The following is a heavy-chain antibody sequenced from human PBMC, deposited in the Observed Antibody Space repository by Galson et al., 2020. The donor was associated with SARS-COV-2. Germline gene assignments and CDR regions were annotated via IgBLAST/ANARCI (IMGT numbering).Heavy chain of an antibody. V-gene: IGHV3-30*02. CDR3: ARDPSKTAATDCDF. Sequence: GESLKISCATSGFIFSNYGMHWVRQAPGKGLEWVAFVKSDESSKKYADSVKGRFTISRDNSMDTLYLQMDSLRVEDTAVYYCARDPSKTAATDCDFWGQGTQVTVSS. CDR1: GFIFSNYG. D-gene: IGHD6-13*01. J-gene: IGHJ4*02. CDR2: VKSDESSK.